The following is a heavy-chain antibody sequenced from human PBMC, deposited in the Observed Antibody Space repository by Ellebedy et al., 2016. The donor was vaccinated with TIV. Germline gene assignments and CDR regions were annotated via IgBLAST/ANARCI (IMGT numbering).Heavy chain of an antibody. CDR2: IPDAGSSK. V-gene: IGHV3-30-3*01. D-gene: IGHD6-13*01. Sequence: GESLKISCAASGFTFSSYAMHWVRQAPGKGLEWVAVIPDAGSSKYYADSVKGRFTISRDNSKNTLHLQMNSLRGEDTAVYYCARARAAAGTGGWIYWGQGTLVTVSS. J-gene: IGHJ4*02. CDR3: ARARAAAGTGGWIY. CDR1: GFTFSSYA.